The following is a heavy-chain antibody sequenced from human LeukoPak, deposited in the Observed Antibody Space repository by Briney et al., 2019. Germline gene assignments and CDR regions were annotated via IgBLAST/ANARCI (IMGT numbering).Heavy chain of an antibody. Sequence: GGSLSLSCAASGFTFSSYGMHWVRQAPGKGLEWVAVIWYDGSNKYYADSVKGRFTISRDNSKNTLYLQMNSLRAEDTAVYYCAKGTRGGSSGYYYRPFYYYGMDVWGQGTTVTVSS. D-gene: IGHD3-22*01. J-gene: IGHJ6*02. CDR1: GFTFSSYG. CDR2: IWYDGSNK. CDR3: AKGTRGGSSGYYYRPFYYYGMDV. V-gene: IGHV3-33*06.